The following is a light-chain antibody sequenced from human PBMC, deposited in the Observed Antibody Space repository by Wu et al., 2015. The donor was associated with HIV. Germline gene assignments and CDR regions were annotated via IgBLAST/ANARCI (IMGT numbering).Light chain of an antibody. J-gene: IGKJ1*01. CDR1: QGISNF. CDR2: GAS. V-gene: IGKV1-27*01. CDR3: QNXDSAPRT. Sequence: DIQMTQSPSSLSASVGDRVTITCRASQGISNFLAWYQQKPGKPPKVLIYGASTLQSGVPSRFRGSGSGTDFTLTISSLQPEDVATYYCQNXDSAPRTFGQGTKVEIK.